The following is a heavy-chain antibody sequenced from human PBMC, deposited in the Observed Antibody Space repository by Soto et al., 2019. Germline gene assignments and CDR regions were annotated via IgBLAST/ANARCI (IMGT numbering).Heavy chain of an antibody. J-gene: IGHJ5*02. D-gene: IGHD6-13*01. V-gene: IGHV1-46*01. Sequence: GASVKVSCKASGYTFTSYYMHWVRQAPGQGLEWMGIINPSGGSTSYAQKFQGRVTMTRDTSTSTVYMELSSLRSEDTAVYYCARDPPPYSSSWYLGPWFDPWGQGTLVTVSS. CDR3: ARDPPPYSSSWYLGPWFDP. CDR1: GYTFTSYY. CDR2: INPSGGST.